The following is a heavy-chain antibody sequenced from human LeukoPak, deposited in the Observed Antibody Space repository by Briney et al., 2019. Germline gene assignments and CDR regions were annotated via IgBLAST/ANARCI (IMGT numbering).Heavy chain of an antibody. CDR2: ISAYNGNT. Sequence: RRASVKVSCKASGYTFTSYGISWVRQAPGQGLEWMGWISAYNGNTNYAQKLQGRVTMTTDTSTSTAYMELRSLRSDDTAVYYCARVEENDSSGWYYFDYWGQGTLVTVSS. J-gene: IGHJ4*02. CDR1: GYTFTSYG. CDR3: ARVEENDSSGWYYFDY. D-gene: IGHD6-19*01. V-gene: IGHV1-18*01.